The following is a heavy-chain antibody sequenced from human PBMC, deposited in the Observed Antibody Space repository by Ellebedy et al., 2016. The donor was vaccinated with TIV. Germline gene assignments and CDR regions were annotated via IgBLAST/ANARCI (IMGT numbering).Heavy chain of an antibody. V-gene: IGHV4-59*08. J-gene: IGHJ4*02. Sequence: MPSETLSLTCTVPGVSIRSYYGSWIRQLPGKGQEWIGYIYYSGSTNYNHSLKSRVTISVDTSKNHFALKLSSVTASDTAVYYCARHGGVYARGWGSFYYWGQGTLVTVSS. CDR2: IYYSGST. CDR3: ARHGGVYARGWGSFYY. CDR1: GVSIRSYY. D-gene: IGHD2-8*01.